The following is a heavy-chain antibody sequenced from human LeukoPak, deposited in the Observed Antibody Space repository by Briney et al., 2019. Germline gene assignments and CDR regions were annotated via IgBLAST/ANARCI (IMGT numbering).Heavy chain of an antibody. CDR2: IKQDGSQK. Sequence: PGGSLRLSCAASGFTFSSHWMSSVRQAPGGGLEWVANIKQDGSQKNYVDSVKGRFTISRDNAKNSLYLQMNSLRAEDTAVYYWARDKIVGATLFDYWRQGTLVTVSS. CDR3: ARDKIVGATLFDY. V-gene: IGHV3-7*01. D-gene: IGHD1-26*01. CDR1: GFTFSSHW. J-gene: IGHJ4*02.